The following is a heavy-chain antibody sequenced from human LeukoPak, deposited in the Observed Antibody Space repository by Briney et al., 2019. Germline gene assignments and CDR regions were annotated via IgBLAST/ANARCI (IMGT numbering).Heavy chain of an antibody. CDR2: IYPGDSDT. V-gene: IGHV5-51*01. J-gene: IGHJ3*02. CDR3: ASKNSPWAFDI. CDR1: GYSFTSYW. Sequence: GESLQISCQGSGYSFTSYWIGWVRQMPGKGLEWMGIIYPGDSDTRYSPSFQGQVTISADKSISTAYLQWSGLKASDTAMYYCASKNSPWAFDIWGQGTMVTVSS. D-gene: IGHD2/OR15-2a*01.